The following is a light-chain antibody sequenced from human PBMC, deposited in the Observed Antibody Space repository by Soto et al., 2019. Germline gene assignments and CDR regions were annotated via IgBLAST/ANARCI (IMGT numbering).Light chain of an antibody. Sequence: VHMTQSPSSLAASLGDRVTLPXRASQSIGVYLNWYQQEPGXAPNXXXYDXSNVEAGVPSRLSGSGSGTDFSFTISSLQPEDIAKYYCQQYDNLTLTFGGGTKVDIK. V-gene: IGKV1-33*01. J-gene: IGKJ4*01. CDR2: DXS. CDR3: QQYDNLTLT. CDR1: QSIGVY.